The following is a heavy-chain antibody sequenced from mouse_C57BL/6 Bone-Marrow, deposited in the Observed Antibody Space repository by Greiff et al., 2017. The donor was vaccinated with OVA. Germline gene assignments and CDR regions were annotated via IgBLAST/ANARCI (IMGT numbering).Heavy chain of an antibody. CDR1: GISITTGNYR. CDR3: ARLTGTVAMDY. J-gene: IGHJ4*01. V-gene: IGHV3-5*01. Sequence: EVKLMESGPGLVKPSQTVFLTCTVTGISITTGNYRWSWIRQFPGNKLEWIGYIYYSGTITYTPSLTIRTTITRDTTKNQFFLEMNSLTAEDTATYYCARLTGTVAMDYWGQGTSVTVSS. CDR2: IYYSGTI. D-gene: IGHD4-1*01.